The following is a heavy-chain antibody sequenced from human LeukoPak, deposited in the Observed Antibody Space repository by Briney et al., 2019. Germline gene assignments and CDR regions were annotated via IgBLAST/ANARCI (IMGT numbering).Heavy chain of an antibody. D-gene: IGHD3-22*01. J-gene: IGHJ3*02. CDR3: ARPLNTNYYDSSGYYHDAFDI. CDR2: IYYSGST. CDR1: GGSISSSSYY. V-gene: IGHV4-39*07. Sequence: SETLSLTCTVSGGSISSSSYYWGWIRQPPGKGLEWIGSIYYSGSTYYNPSLKSRVTISVDTSKNQFFLKLSSVTAADTAVYYCARPLNTNYYDSSGYYHDAFDIWGQGTMVTVSS.